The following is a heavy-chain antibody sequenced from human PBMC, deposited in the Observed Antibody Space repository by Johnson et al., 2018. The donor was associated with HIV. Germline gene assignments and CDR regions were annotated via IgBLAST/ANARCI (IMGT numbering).Heavy chain of an antibody. CDR2: TKNKANRYTT. D-gene: IGHD3-16*01. J-gene: IGHJ3*02. Sequence: VQLVESGGGLVQPGGSLRLSCAASGFTLSDHYMDWVRQAAGKGLEWVGRTKNKANRYTTEYAESVKGRFTISRDNATNSLYLQMNSLRADDTAVYYCARGGSDVFDIWGRGTMVTVSS. CDR1: GFTLSDHY. V-gene: IGHV3-72*01. CDR3: ARGGSDVFDI.